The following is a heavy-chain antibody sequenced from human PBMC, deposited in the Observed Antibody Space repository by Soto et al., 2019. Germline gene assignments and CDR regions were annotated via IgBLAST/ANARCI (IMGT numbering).Heavy chain of an antibody. D-gene: IGHD2-15*01. J-gene: IGHJ6*02. CDR1: GYSVTSSDYY. Sequence: TSETLSLTCSVSGYSVTSSDYYWAWIRQPPGKWLEWIGSMFYSGLTYYNPSLKSRVTLSVDTSKNQFSVRLNSVTAADTAVYYCAPLSVSLSGPYGIHVWGQGTTVTVYS. V-gene: IGHV4-39*01. CDR3: APLSVSLSGPYGIHV. CDR2: MFYSGLT.